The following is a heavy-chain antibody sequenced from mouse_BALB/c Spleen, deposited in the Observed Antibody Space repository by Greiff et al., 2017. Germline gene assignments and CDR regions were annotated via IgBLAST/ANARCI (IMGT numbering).Heavy chain of an antibody. D-gene: IGHD2-4*01. CDR3: ARGGDYGPYAMDY. CDR2: ISSGSSTI. CDR1: GFTFSSFG. J-gene: IGHJ4*01. Sequence: EVQGVESGGGLVQPGGSRKLSCAASGFTFSSFGMHWVRQAPEKGLEWVAYISSGSSTIYYADTVKGRFTISRDNPKNTLFLQMTSLRSEDTAMYYCARGGDYGPYAMDYWGQGTSVTVSS. V-gene: IGHV5-17*02.